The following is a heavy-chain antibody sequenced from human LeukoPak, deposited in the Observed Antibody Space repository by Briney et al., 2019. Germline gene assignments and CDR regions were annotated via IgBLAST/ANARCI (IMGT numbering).Heavy chain of an antibody. J-gene: IGHJ4*02. CDR3: ARAPGYCIGTSCYPTVNY. CDR1: GSTFTNYG. CDR2: IRASNGNT. D-gene: IGHD2-2*01. Sequence: ASVKLSCKASGSTFTNYGINWVRQAPGHGLGWMGWIRASNGNTNYAQNVQGRVTMTTDTSTSTAYIELGSLRSDDTAVYYCARAPGYCIGTSCYPTVNYWGQGTLVTVSS. V-gene: IGHV1-18*01.